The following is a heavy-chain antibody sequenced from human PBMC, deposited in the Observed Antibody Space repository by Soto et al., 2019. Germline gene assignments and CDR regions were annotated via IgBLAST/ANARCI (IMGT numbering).Heavy chain of an antibody. CDR2: IFTRDSET. J-gene: IGHJ5*02. Sequence: PGESLKISCKGPGHLFNNHWIGWVRQTPGKGLEWMGLIFTRDSETKTSPSFQGHVSFSVDNSINTVHLQWTSLKTTDTGIYFCARGYFDSGHGYDLWGQGTQVTVSS. CDR1: GHLFNNHW. V-gene: IGHV5-51*01. D-gene: IGHD3-10*01. CDR3: ARGYFDSGHGYDL.